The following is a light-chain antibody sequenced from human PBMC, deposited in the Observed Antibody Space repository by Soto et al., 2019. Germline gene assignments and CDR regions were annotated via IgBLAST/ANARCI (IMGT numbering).Light chain of an antibody. J-gene: IGKJ4*01. CDR3: QQSYSTPLT. CDR1: QSISTY. V-gene: IGKV1-39*01. CDR2: AAS. Sequence: DIQLTQSPSSLSASVGDRVTITCRASQSISTYLNWYQQKPGKAPRLLIYAASSFQSGGPSRFSGSGSGTEFSLTNSSMQPEDFASYYCQQSYSTPLTFGGGTKVEIK.